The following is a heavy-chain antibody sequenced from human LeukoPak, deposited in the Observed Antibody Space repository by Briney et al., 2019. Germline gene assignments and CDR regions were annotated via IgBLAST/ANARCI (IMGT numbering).Heavy chain of an antibody. CDR2: INPNSGGT. CDR3: ARDQNFGWFGASANAFDI. D-gene: IGHD3-10*01. J-gene: IGHJ3*02. CDR1: GYTFTGYY. Sequence: ASVKVSCKASGYTFTGYYMHWVRQAPGQGLEWMGWINPNSGGTNYAQKFQGRVTVTRDTSISTAYMELSRLRSDDTAVYYCARDQNFGWFGASANAFDIWGQGTMVTVSS. V-gene: IGHV1-2*02.